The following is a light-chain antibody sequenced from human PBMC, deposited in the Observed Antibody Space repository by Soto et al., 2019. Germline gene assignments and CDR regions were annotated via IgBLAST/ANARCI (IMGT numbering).Light chain of an antibody. V-gene: IGLV1-40*01. J-gene: IGLJ1*01. CDR2: GNT. Sequence: QSVLTQPPSVSGAPGQRVTISCTGSSSNIGARYDVHWYQQVPGTAPKLLIYGNTNRPSGVPDRFSGSKSDTSASLAITGLQAEDAADYYCQSYDRSLSGYVFGTGTKVTVL. CDR3: QSYDRSLSGYV. CDR1: SSNIGARYD.